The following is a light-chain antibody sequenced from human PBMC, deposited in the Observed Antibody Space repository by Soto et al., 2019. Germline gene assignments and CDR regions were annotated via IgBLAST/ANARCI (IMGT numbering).Light chain of an antibody. J-gene: IGKJ5*01. CDR3: QQRSSHWPPVT. V-gene: IGKV3-11*01. CDR2: DAS. CDR1: QSVSSY. Sequence: EIVLTQSPATLSLSTGERATLSCRASQSVSSYLAWYQQKPGQAPRLLIYDASNRATGIPARFSGSGSGTDFTLTISSLEPEDFAVYYCQQRSSHWPPVTFGQGTRLEIK.